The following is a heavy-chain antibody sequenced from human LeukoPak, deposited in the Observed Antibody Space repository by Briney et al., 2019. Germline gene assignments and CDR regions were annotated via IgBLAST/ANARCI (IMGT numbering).Heavy chain of an antibody. CDR2: ISTSGTTT. Sequence: GGSLRLSCAASGFTFSDYYMSWIRQAPGKGLEWVSYISTSGTTTYYGDSVKGRFTISRDNSKNTLYLQMNSLRAEDTAVYYCARGSLAAAGPPGYRPFDPWGQGTLVTVSS. CDR3: ARGSLAAAGPPGYRPFDP. D-gene: IGHD6-13*01. J-gene: IGHJ5*02. V-gene: IGHV3-11*01. CDR1: GFTFSDYY.